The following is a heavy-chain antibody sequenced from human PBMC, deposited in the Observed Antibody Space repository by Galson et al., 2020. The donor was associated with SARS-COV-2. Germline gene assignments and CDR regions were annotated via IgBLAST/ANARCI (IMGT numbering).Heavy chain of an antibody. D-gene: IGHD3-9*01. V-gene: IGHV3-23*01. J-gene: IGHJ6*02. CDR3: AKRSGRRGHSTYDILTANSMDV. CDR2: ISHSGGCP. Sequence: GESPKISCVASGFNFDEFTMSLVRQAPGKGLEWVAVISHSGGCPYYGDSVKGRFTISRDNSKKTLYLQMNSLKVEDTGLYYCAKRSGRRGHSTYDILTANSMDVWGQGTTVTVSS. CDR1: GFNFDEFT.